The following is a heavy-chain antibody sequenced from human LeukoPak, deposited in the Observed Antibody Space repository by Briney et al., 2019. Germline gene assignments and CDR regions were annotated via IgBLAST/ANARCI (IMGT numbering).Heavy chain of an antibody. V-gene: IGHV3-33*01. D-gene: IGHD5-12*01. Sequence: PGGSLRLSCAASGFTFSSYGMHWVHQAPGKGLEWVAVIWYDGSNKYYADSVKGRFTISRDNSKNTLYLQMNSLRAEDTAVYYCARDALSGYALGDWGQGTLVTVSS. CDR1: GFTFSSYG. CDR3: ARDALSGYALGD. J-gene: IGHJ4*02. CDR2: IWYDGSNK.